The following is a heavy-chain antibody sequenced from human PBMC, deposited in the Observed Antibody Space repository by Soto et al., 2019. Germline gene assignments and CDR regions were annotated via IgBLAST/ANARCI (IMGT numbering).Heavy chain of an antibody. D-gene: IGHD6-19*01. V-gene: IGHV4-59*01. CDR1: GGSISVCY. Sequence: LSLTCTVSGGSISVCYWSWIRQPPGKELEWIGYIFYSGGTNYNPSLRSRVTISVDTSDNQFSLNLRSVTTADTAMYYCARVGSSGWAQDYWGKGTLVTVSS. CDR3: ARVGSSGWAQDY. CDR2: IFYSGGT. J-gene: IGHJ4*02.